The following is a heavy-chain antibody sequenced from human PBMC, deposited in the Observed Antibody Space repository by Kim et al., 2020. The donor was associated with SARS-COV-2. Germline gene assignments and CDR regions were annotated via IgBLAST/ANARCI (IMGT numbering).Heavy chain of an antibody. V-gene: IGHV5-51*01. J-gene: IGHJ4*02. Sequence: SPSFQGQVTISADKSISTAYLQWSSLRASDTAMYYCARRDYGGNSPWEDYWGQGTLVTVSS. D-gene: IGHD4-17*01. CDR3: ARRDYGGNSPWEDY.